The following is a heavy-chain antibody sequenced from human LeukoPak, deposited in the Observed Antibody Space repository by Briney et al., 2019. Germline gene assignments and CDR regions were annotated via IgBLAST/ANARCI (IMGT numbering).Heavy chain of an antibody. V-gene: IGHV3-7*01. Sequence: GGSLSLSCAASVFTFSNYWMSWVRQAPGKGLEWVANIKEDGSEKYYVDSVKGRFTISRDNARTSLYLQMNSLRAEDTAVYYCASGRQLGYWGQGTLVTVSS. D-gene: IGHD6-13*01. J-gene: IGHJ4*02. CDR2: IKEDGSEK. CDR3: ASGRQLGY. CDR1: VFTFSNYW.